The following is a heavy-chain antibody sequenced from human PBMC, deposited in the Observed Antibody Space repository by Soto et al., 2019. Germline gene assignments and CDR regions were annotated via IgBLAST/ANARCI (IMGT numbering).Heavy chain of an antibody. Sequence: ASVKVSCKASGYTFTGYYMHWVRQAPGQGLEWMGWINPNSGGTNYAQKFQGRVTMTRDTSISTAYMELSRLRSDDTAVYYCARTYYYDSSGYYDWFDPWGQGTLVTVSS. D-gene: IGHD3-22*01. CDR3: ARTYYYDSSGYYDWFDP. J-gene: IGHJ5*02. CDR1: GYTFTGYY. CDR2: INPNSGGT. V-gene: IGHV1-2*02.